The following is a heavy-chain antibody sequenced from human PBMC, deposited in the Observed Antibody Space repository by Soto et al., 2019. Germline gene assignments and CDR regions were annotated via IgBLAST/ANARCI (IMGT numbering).Heavy chain of an antibody. D-gene: IGHD2-2*01. CDR1: GGSFSGYY. J-gene: IGHJ4*02. V-gene: IGHV4-34*01. Sequence: SETLSLTCAVYGGSFSGYYWSWIRQPPGKGLEWIGEINHSGSTNYNPSLKSRVTISVDTSKNQFSLKLSSVTAADTAVYYCARYGRSIVVVPAIDYWGQGTLVTVSS. CDR2: INHSGST. CDR3: ARYGRSIVVVPAIDY.